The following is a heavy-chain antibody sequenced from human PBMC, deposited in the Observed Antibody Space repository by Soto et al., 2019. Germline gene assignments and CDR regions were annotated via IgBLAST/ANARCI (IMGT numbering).Heavy chain of an antibody. V-gene: IGHV3-9*01. CDR2: ISWNSGSI. D-gene: IGHD3-3*01. CDR1: GFTFDDYA. Sequence: GGSLRLSCAASGFTFDDYAMHWVRQAPGKGLEWVSGISWNSGSIGYADSVKGRFTISRDNAKNSLYLQMNSLRAEDTALYYCAKEGITIFEQRYYYYMDVWGKGTTVTVSS. CDR3: AKEGITIFEQRYYYYMDV. J-gene: IGHJ6*03.